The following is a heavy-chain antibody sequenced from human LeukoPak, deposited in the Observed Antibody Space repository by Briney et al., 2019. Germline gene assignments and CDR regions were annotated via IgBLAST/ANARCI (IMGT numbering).Heavy chain of an antibody. V-gene: IGHV3-7*01. D-gene: IGHD6-13*01. J-gene: IGHJ6*02. CDR2: IKQDGSEK. CDR1: GFTFSGYW. Sequence: GGSLRLSCAASGFTFSGYWMSWVRQAPGKGLEWVANIKQDGSEKYYVDSVKGRFTISRDNAKNSLYLQMNSLRAEDTAVYYCAREAASGMDVWGQGTTVTVSS. CDR3: AREAASGMDV.